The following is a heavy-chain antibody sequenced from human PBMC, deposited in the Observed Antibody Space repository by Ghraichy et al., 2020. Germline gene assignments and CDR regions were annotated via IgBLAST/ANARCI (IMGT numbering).Heavy chain of an antibody. V-gene: IGHV7-4-1*02. D-gene: IGHD1-26*01. CDR2: INTNTGNP. Sequence: ASVKVSCKASGYTFTSYAMNWVRQAPGQGLEWMGWINTNTGNPTYAQGFTERFVFSLDTSVSTAYLQISSLKAEDTAVYYCASGSRVSYYYYGMDVWGQGTTVTVSS. CDR3: ASGSRVSYYYYGMDV. CDR1: GYTFTSYA. J-gene: IGHJ6*02.